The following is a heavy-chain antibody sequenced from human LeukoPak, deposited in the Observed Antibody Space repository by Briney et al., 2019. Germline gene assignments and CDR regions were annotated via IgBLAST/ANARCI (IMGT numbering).Heavy chain of an antibody. D-gene: IGHD6-19*01. CDR3: CWLVGDY. V-gene: IGHV3-43*02. J-gene: IGHJ4*02. CDR2: ISGDGGST. CDR1: GFMFHDYA. Sequence: PGGSLRLSCAAPGFMFHDYAIHWVRQAPGKGLEWVSLISGDGGSTFYADSVKGRFTISRDNSKNTLYLQMNSLRAEDTAVYYCCWLVGDYWGQGTLVTVSS.